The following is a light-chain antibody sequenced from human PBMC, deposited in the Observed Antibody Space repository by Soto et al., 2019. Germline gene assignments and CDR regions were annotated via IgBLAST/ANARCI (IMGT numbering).Light chain of an antibody. CDR2: KAS. CDR1: RSISTW. V-gene: IGKV1-5*03. Sequence: DLQMTQSPSTLSASVGDRVTITCRASRSISTWLAWYQQKPGKAPKLLIYKASTLEGGVPSRFSGSGSGTEFTLTISGLQPDDFATYYCQQYNSFSWTFGQGTKVEIK. CDR3: QQYNSFSWT. J-gene: IGKJ1*01.